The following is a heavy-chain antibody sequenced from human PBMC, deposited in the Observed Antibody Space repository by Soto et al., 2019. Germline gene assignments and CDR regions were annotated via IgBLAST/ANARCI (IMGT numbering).Heavy chain of an antibody. D-gene: IGHD1-1*01. CDR2: ISGSGGST. CDR1: GFTFSAHY. J-gene: IGHJ6*02. V-gene: IGHV3-23*04. CDR3: AKDQMGGKGMDV. Sequence: VQLVESGGGLVKPGGSLRLSCAASGFTFSAHYMTWIRQAPGKGLEWVSAISGSGGSTYYADSVKGRFTISRDNSKNTLYLQMNSLRAEDTAVYYCAKDQMGGKGMDVWGQGTTVTVSS.